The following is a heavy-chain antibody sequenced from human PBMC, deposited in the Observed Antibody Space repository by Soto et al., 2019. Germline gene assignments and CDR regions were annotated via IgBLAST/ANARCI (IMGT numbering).Heavy chain of an antibody. CDR3: AGPEVAGTLRDRYFDF. V-gene: IGHV3-72*01. Sequence: PGGSLRLSCVVSGFRFSDHYMDWVRQTPGKGLEWVGRVKTKAISYTTQYAASVKGRFTVSRDDSRNSFYLQMNNLKTEDTAVYYCAGPEVAGTLRDRYFDFWGRGTLVTVSS. CDR1: GFRFSDHY. CDR2: VKTKAISYTT. J-gene: IGHJ2*01. D-gene: IGHD2-15*01.